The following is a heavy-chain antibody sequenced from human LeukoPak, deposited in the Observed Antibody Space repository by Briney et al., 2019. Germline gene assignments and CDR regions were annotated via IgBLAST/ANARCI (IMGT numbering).Heavy chain of an antibody. D-gene: IGHD3-22*01. CDR3: AKDRYYYDSSGYYSY. CDR2: ISYDGSNE. J-gene: IGHJ4*02. V-gene: IGHV3-30*18. CDR1: GFTFSSYG. Sequence: GGSLRLSCAASGFTFSSYGMHWVRQAPGKGLEWVAVISYDGSNEYYADSVKGRFTISRDNSKNTLYLQMNSLRAEDTAVYYCAKDRYYYDSSGYYSYWGQGTLVTVSS.